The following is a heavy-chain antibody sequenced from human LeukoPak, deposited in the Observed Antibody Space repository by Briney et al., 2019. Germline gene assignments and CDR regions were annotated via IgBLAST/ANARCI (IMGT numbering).Heavy chain of an antibody. CDR1: GSMYNYY. D-gene: IGHD1-26*01. CDR2: IHYNGNT. Sequence: SETLSLTCTVSGSMYNYYWSWIRQPPGKGLEWIEYIHYNGNTNYNPSLKSRVTMSLDTSKSQVSLKLNSVTAADTAVYYCARHISSGGTYAYFDYWGQGTLVTVSS. CDR3: ARHISSGGTYAYFDY. V-gene: IGHV4-59*08. J-gene: IGHJ4*02.